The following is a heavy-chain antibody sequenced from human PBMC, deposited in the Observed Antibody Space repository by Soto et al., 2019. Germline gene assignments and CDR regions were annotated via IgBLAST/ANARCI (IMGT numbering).Heavy chain of an antibody. CDR1: GGSFSGYY. D-gene: IGHD3-10*01. CDR2: INHSGST. CDR3: ARGNPSRRGSGSYVRPKPVYYYYYMDV. Sequence: SETLSLTCAVYGGSFSGYYWSWIRQPPGKGLEWIGEINHSGSTNYNPSLKSRVTISVDTSKNQFSLKLSSVTAADTAVDYCARGNPSRRGSGSYVRPKPVYYYYYMDVWGKGTTVTVSS. V-gene: IGHV4-34*01. J-gene: IGHJ6*03.